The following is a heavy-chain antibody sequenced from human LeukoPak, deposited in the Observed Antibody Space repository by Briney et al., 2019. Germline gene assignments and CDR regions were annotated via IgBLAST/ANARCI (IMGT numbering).Heavy chain of an antibody. CDR3: AKWKYSNSGIDDY. CDR1: GFTFSSYA. J-gene: IGHJ4*02. D-gene: IGHD6-6*01. CDR2: ISGSGDNT. V-gene: IGHV3-23*01. Sequence: GGSLRLSCAASGFTFSSYAMSWVRQAPGKGLEWVSVISGSGDNTYYADSVKGRFTISRDNSKNMLYLQMNSLRAEDTAVYYCAKWKYSNSGIDDYWGQGTLVTVSS.